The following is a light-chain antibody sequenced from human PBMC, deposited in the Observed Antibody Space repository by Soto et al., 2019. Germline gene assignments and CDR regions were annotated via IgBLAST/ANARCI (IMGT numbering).Light chain of an antibody. CDR3: QQCKGYPYT. Sequence: DIQMTQSPSTVSASVGDRVTITCRASQPISGWLAWYQQKPGKAPKLLIYEASTLGIGVSSRFSGSGSGTEFTLTISSLQPDDFATYFCQQCKGYPYTFGQGTKLEI. J-gene: IGKJ2*01. CDR2: EAS. V-gene: IGKV1-5*03. CDR1: QPISGW.